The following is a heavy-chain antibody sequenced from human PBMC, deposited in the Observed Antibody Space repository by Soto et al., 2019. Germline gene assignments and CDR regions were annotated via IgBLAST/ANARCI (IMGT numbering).Heavy chain of an antibody. Sequence: QVQLVESGGGVVQPGRSLRLSCAASGFTFSSYGMHWFRQAPGKGLEWVAVIWYDGSNKYYADSVKGRFTISRDNSKNTLYLKMNSLRAEDTSVYYCARDLISSSSGFYYYYGMDVWGQGTTVTVSS. CDR1: GFTFSSYG. J-gene: IGHJ6*02. D-gene: IGHD6-6*01. CDR3: ARDLISSSSGFYYYYGMDV. CDR2: IWYDGSNK. V-gene: IGHV3-33*01.